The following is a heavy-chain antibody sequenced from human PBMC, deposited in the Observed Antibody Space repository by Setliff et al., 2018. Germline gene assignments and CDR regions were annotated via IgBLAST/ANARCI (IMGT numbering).Heavy chain of an antibody. CDR3: RFWSHDYHNDY. Sequence: PSETLSLTCAVYGDSFSDYYWSWIRQPPGQGLGWIEEINHSGHTNYSPSLRSRVTMSVDTSKKQLSLKLSTVTAADTAVYYCRFWSHDYHNDYWGQGTLVTVSS. J-gene: IGHJ4*02. CDR2: INHSGHT. CDR1: GDSFSDYY. D-gene: IGHD3-3*01. V-gene: IGHV4-34*01.